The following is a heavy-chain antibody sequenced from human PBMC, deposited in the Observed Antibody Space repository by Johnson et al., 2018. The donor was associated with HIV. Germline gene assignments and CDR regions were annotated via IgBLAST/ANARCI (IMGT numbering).Heavy chain of an antibody. Sequence: QVQLVESGGGVVQPGGSLRLSCAASGFTFGSYGMHWVRQAPGKGLEWVAFIRYDGSNKYYADSVKGRFTISRDNSKNTLYLQMDSLRPEDTAVYYCAKIWGDIAATGDAFDIWGQRKRVTGSS. CDR3: AKIWGDIAATGDAFDI. V-gene: IGHV3-30*02. CDR1: GFTFGSYG. CDR2: IRYDGSNK. J-gene: IGHJ3*02. D-gene: IGHD3-10*01.